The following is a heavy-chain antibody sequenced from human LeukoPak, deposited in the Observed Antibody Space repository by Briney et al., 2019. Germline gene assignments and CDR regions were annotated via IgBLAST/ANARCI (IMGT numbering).Heavy chain of an antibody. CDR3: ARGSGTNYLDY. J-gene: IGHJ4*02. CDR2: IYSGGTT. D-gene: IGHD5-12*01. V-gene: IGHV3-53*01. CDR1: GFTASSNY. Sequence: GGSLRLSCAASGFTASSNYMNWVRQAPGKGLEWVSVIYSGGTTYYTDSVKGRFIISRDNSKNTLYLQMNSLRVEDTAVYYCARGSGTNYLDYWGQGTLVTVSS.